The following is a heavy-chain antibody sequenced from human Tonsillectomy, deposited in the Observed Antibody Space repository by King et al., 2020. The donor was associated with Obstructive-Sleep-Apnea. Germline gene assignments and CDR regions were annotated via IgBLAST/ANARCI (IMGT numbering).Heavy chain of an antibody. CDR3: ARVGVDYDILTGHNRHRDWFDR. J-gene: IGHJ5*02. Sequence: QLQESGPGLVKPSETLSLICTVYGGSINSYHWSWIRQPPGKGLEWIGNFDYSGSTDYNPSLKSRVTISVATSKNQFSLNLGSVTAADTAVYYCARVGVDYDILTGHNRHRDWFDRWGQGTLVTVSS. CDR2: FDYSGST. D-gene: IGHD3-9*01. CDR1: GGSINSYH. V-gene: IGHV4-59*01.